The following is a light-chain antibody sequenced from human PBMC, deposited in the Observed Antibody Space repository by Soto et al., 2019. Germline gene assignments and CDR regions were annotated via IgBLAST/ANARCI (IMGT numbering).Light chain of an antibody. J-gene: IGKJ5*01. CDR2: GAS. V-gene: IGKV3-15*01. CDR1: QSINSN. Sequence: VMTQSPATLSVSPGERATLSCAASQSINSNLAWYQQRPGQAPRLLIYGASTRATGIPARFSGSGSGTDFTLTIGSLEPEDFAVYYCQQRSNWPQITFGQGTRLDIK. CDR3: QQRSNWPQIT.